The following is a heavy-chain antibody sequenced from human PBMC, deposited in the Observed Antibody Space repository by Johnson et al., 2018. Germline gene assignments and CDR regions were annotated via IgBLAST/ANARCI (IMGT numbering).Heavy chain of an antibody. V-gene: IGHV3-73*01. CDR3: TRHQDIVVVPAGDYYYYYYMDV. Sequence: VQLVESGGGLVQPGGSLKLSCAASGFTFSGSAMHWVRQASGKGLEWVGRIRSKANSYATAYAASVKGRFTISRDESKNTAYLQMNSLKTEDTAVYYCTRHQDIVVVPAGDYYYYYYMDVWGKGTTVTVSS. CDR2: IRSKANSYAT. J-gene: IGHJ6*03. D-gene: IGHD2-2*01. CDR1: GFTFSGSA.